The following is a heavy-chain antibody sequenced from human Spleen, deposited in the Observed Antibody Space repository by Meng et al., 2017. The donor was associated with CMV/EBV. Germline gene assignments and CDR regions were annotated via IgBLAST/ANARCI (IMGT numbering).Heavy chain of an antibody. V-gene: IGHV5-51*01. Sequence: SLTISCKASGYTFTTYWIAWVRQMPGKGLEWMGVIHPADSETTYSPSFEGQVTFSADKSITTVYLHWTSLKVSDTAMYYCASGAGDYWGQGTLVTVSS. J-gene: IGHJ4*02. CDR3: ASGAGDY. CDR1: GYTFTTYW. D-gene: IGHD1-26*01. CDR2: IHPADSET.